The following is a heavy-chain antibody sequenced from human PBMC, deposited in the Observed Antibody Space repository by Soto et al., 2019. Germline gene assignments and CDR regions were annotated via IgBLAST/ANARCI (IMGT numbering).Heavy chain of an antibody. V-gene: IGHV6-1*01. CDR2: TYYRSKWYN. CDR3: ARWSGSYYAEYFQH. J-gene: IGHJ1*01. CDR1: GDRVASHSGA. Sequence: PFQTKPVTYTISGDRVASHSGAWNWIRQSPSRGLEWLGRTYYRSKWYNDYAVSVKSRITINPDTSKNQFSLQLNSVTPEDTAVYYCARWSGSYYAEYFQHWGQGTLVTVSS. D-gene: IGHD1-26*01.